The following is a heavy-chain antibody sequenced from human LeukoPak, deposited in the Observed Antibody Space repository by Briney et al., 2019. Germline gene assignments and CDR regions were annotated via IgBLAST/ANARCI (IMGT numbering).Heavy chain of an antibody. CDR3: AEGSFGVEQGWVGP. J-gene: IGHJ5*02. Sequence: GGSLRLSCAASGFTFSSYSMNWVRQAPGKGLEWVSYISSSSSTIYYADSVKGRFTISRDNAKNSLYLQMNSLRAEDTALYYWAEGSFGVEQGWVGPWGQGNVVTVSS. CDR2: ISSSSSTI. V-gene: IGHV3-48*01. CDR1: GFTFSSYS. D-gene: IGHD3-3*01.